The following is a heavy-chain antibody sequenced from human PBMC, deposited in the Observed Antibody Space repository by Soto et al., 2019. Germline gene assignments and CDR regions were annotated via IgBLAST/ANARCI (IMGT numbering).Heavy chain of an antibody. J-gene: IGHJ5*02. D-gene: IGHD1-1*01. CDR3: ARARGTPNWFDP. CDR1: GYTFTTHP. CDR2: INTGTGLP. Sequence: QVQLVQSGAEVRNSGASVNISCAASGYTFTTHPIHWVPQAPGQRLEWVGCINTGTGLPKYSQKFQVRVTITSDTSASTALIELRGLRSEDTAVYYCARARGTPNWFDPWGQGTRVSVSS. V-gene: IGHV1-3*04.